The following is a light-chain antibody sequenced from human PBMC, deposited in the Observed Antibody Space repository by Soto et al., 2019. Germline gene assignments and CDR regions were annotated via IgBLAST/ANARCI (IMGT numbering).Light chain of an antibody. J-gene: IGKJ1*01. CDR3: QQYGRSPRT. V-gene: IGKV3-20*01. Sequence: EIVLTQSPGTLSLSPGERATLSCRASQSVSSSYLAWYQQKPGQAPRLLIYGASSRATGIPDRFSGSGSGTDFTLTISRLEPETFAVYYCQQYGRSPRTFGQGTKVEIK. CDR1: QSVSSSY. CDR2: GAS.